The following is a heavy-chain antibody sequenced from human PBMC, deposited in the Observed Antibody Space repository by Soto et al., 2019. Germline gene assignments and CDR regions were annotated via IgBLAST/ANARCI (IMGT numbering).Heavy chain of an antibody. J-gene: IGHJ4*02. V-gene: IGHV1-46*01. CDR1: GYTFTSYY. Sequence: ASVKVSCKASGYTFTSYYMHWVRQAPGQGLEWMGIINPSGGGTSYAQKFQARVTMTRDTSTSTVYMELSSLTSDDTAVYYCARDSTLAYWGQGTLVTVSS. CDR3: ARDSTLAY. CDR2: INPSGGGT.